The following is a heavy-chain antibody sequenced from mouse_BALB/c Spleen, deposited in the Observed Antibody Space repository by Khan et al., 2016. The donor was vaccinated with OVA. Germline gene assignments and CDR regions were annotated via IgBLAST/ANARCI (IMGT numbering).Heavy chain of an antibody. CDR2: IRSGGST. D-gene: IGHD2-14*01. CDR3: ARNSYMYDFTY. Sequence: QVQLKQSGPGLVQPSQSLSITCTVSGFSLNTYGIHWIRQSQGKGLERLGVIRSGGSTDYNGAFISRLNITKDNSKSQVFFKLNSLQADDTAIYYCARNSYMYDFTYWGQGTLVTVSA. J-gene: IGHJ3*01. V-gene: IGHV2-2*01. CDR1: GFSLNTYG.